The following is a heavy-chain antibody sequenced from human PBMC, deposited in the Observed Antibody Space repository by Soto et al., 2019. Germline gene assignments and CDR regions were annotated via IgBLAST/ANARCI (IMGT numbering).Heavy chain of an antibody. D-gene: IGHD3-3*01. J-gene: IGHJ4*02. CDR1: GFSLSTSGVG. CDR2: IYWDDDK. Sequence: QITLKESGPTLVKPTQTLTLTCTFSGFSLSTSGVGVGWIRQPPGKALEWLALIYWDDDKRYSPSLKSRLTITNDTSKNQVVLTMTNMDPVDTATYYCAHSPSLTIFGVVINYYFDYWGQGTLVTVSS. V-gene: IGHV2-5*02. CDR3: AHSPSLTIFGVVINYYFDY.